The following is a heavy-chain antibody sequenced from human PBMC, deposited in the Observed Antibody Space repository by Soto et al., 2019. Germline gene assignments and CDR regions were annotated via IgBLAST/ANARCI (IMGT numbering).Heavy chain of an antibody. CDR3: ARKTSVISP. V-gene: IGHV4-4*02. Sequence: QVQLQESGPGLVKPSGTLSLTCAVSGGSISTTSWWSWVRQPPGKGLEWIGEIYHSGTTNYNPSRKSRLTMSVDKAKNQYSLRLSSVTAADTAVYYCARKTSVISPWGQGTLVTGSS. D-gene: IGHD2-15*01. J-gene: IGHJ5*02. CDR1: GGSISTTSW. CDR2: IYHSGTT.